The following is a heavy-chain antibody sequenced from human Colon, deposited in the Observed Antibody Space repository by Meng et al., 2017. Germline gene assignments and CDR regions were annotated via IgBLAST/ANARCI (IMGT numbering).Heavy chain of an antibody. Sequence: ASVKVSCKASGYTFASYDINWVRQATGQGLEWMGWVNPNSGNTGFARKIQDRVTMTRNTSISTAYMDLTSLTSEDTAMYYCARERTAAAGNDAFDIWGQGTRV. CDR2: VNPNSGNT. CDR3: ARERTAAAGNDAFDI. J-gene: IGHJ3*02. V-gene: IGHV1-8*01. D-gene: IGHD6-13*01. CDR1: GYTFASYD.